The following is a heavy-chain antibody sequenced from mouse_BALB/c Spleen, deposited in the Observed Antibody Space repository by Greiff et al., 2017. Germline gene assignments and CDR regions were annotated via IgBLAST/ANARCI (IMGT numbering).Heavy chain of an antibody. CDR2: ISYSGST. D-gene: IGHD1-2*01. Sequence: EVQLKESGPGLVKPSQSLSLTCTVTGYSITSDYAWNWIRQFPGNKLEWMGYISYSGSTSYNPSLKSRISITRDTSKNQFFLQLNSVTTEDTATYYCARGALLRLRFAYWGQGTLVTVSA. CDR1: GYSITSDYA. CDR3: ARGALLRLRFAY. V-gene: IGHV3-2*02. J-gene: IGHJ3*01.